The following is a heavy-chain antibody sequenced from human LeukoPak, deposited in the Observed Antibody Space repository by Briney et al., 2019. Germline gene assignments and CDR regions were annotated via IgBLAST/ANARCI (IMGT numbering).Heavy chain of an antibody. D-gene: IGHD5-24*01. CDR3: ARRGVEMAAIRPDNWFDP. J-gene: IGHJ5*02. CDR2: IYYSGRA. V-gene: IGHV4-59*08. CDR1: GGSISTNS. Sequence: SETLSLTCSVSGGSISTNSWNWIRQPPGQGLEWIGYIYYSGRADYNPSLKSRVTISVDTSKNQFSLKLTSVTAADTAVYYCARRGVEMAAIRPDNWFDPWGQGTLVIVPP.